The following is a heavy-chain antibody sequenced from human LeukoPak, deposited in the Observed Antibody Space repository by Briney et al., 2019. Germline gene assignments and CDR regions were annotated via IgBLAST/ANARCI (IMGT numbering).Heavy chain of an antibody. CDR2: ISYDGSNK. D-gene: IGHD6-19*01. CDR3: AKIGIAVARGYFQH. J-gene: IGHJ1*01. Sequence: PGRSLRLSCAASGFTFSSYAMHWVRQAPGKGLEWVSVISYDGSNKYYADSVKGRFTISRDNSKNTLYLQMNSLRAEDTAVYYCAKIGIAVARGYFQHWGQGTLVTVSS. V-gene: IGHV3-30-3*02. CDR1: GFTFSSYA.